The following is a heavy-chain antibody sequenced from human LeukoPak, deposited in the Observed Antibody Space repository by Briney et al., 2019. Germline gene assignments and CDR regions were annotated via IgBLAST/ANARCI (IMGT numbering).Heavy chain of an antibody. J-gene: IGHJ4*02. CDR3: ARATGIVGAPD. Sequence: GGPLRLSCAASGFTFSSYAMHWVRQAPGKGLEYVSAISSNGGSTFYANSVKGRFTISRDNSKHTLYLQMGSLRAEDMAVYYCARATGIVGAPDWGQGTLVTVSS. D-gene: IGHD1-26*01. V-gene: IGHV3-64*01. CDR2: ISSNGGST. CDR1: GFTFSSYA.